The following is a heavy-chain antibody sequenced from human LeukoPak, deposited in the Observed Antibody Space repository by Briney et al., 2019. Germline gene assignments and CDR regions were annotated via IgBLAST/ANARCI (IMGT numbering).Heavy chain of an antibody. CDR3: AAGAMAFIDY. CDR1: GFTFSDYN. V-gene: IGHV3-11*04. J-gene: IGHJ4*02. Sequence: PGGSLRLSCAASGFTFSDYNMRWIRQAPGKGLEWVSSISRSGSTKYYADSVKGRFTISRDNAKNSLFLQMNSLRAEDTAVYYCAAGAMAFIDYWGQGTLVTVSS. CDR2: ISRSGSTK. D-gene: IGHD5-18*01.